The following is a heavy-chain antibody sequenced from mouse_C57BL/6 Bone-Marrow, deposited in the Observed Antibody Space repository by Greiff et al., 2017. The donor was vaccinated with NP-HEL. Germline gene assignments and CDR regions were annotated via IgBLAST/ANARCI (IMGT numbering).Heavy chain of an antibody. Sequence: KESCKASGYTFTSYWMHWVKQRPGQGLEWIGEIDPSDSYTNYNQKFKGKSTLTVDKSSSTAYMQLSSLTSEDSAVYYCARDWDDWYFDVWGTGTTVTVSS. CDR1: GYTFTSYW. J-gene: IGHJ1*03. V-gene: IGHV1-69*01. D-gene: IGHD4-1*01. CDR2: IDPSDSYT. CDR3: ARDWDDWYFDV.